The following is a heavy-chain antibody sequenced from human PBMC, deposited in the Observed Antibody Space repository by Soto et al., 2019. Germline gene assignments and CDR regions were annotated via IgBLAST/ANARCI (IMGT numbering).Heavy chain of an antibody. Sequence: SETLSLTCTVSGGSIHNYYWSWIRQPPGKGLEWIGSVYSSGATNYNPSLISRVTISIDTSKNQFFLNLNSVTAADTAVYYCAKGRGGTTSCSDYWGQGTLVTVSS. V-gene: IGHV4-59*01. D-gene: IGHD2-2*01. CDR1: GGSIHNYY. CDR3: AKGRGGTTSCSDY. CDR2: VYSSGAT. J-gene: IGHJ4*02.